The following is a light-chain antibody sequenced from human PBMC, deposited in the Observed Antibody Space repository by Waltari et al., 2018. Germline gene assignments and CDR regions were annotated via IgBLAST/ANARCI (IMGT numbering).Light chain of an antibody. CDR2: EVS. V-gene: IGLV2-18*02. J-gene: IGLJ3*02. CDR3: SSYTSSSTRV. Sequence: QSALTQPPSVSGSPGQSVTISCTGTSSDVGSYNRVSWYQQPPGTAPKLMIYEVSNRPSGGPDRCSGSKSGNTASLTISGLQAEDEADYYCSSYTSSSTRVFGGGTKLTVL. CDR1: SSDVGSYNR.